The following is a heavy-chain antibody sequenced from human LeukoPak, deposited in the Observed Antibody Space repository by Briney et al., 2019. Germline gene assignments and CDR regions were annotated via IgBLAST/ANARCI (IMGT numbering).Heavy chain of an antibody. CDR2: MNPNSGHT. D-gene: IGHD1-20*01. V-gene: IGHV1-8*01. CDR1: GYTFTNYD. CDR3: ARGKVLFDY. Sequence: GASVKVSCKASGYTFTNYDINWVRRAPGQGLEWMGWMNPNSGHTGCAQKFQGRVTLTRHTSTSTAYMELNSLRSEDTAVYYCARGKVLFDYWGQGTLVTVSS. J-gene: IGHJ4*02.